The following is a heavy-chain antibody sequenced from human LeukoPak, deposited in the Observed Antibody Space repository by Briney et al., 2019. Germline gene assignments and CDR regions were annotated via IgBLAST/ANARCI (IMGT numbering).Heavy chain of an antibody. CDR3: ARADCSSSTCYLRRSWFDP. D-gene: IGHD2-2*01. CDR2: ISPKSDFI. CDR1: GFSFNYYD. Sequence: PGGSLKLSCAGSGFSFNYYDMNWVRQAPGKGLKWVSSISPKSDFIYYSDSVRDRFTISRDNAENSLYLQMNSLRAEDTAVYYCARADCSSSTCYLRRSWFDPWGQGTLVTVSS. J-gene: IGHJ5*02. V-gene: IGHV3-21*01.